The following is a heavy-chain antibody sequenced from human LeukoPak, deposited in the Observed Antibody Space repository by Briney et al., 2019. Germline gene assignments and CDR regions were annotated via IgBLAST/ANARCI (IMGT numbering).Heavy chain of an antibody. Sequence: SVTVSCTASGGTFSSYAISWVRQAPGQGLEWMGGIIPIFGTANYAQKFQGRVTITTDESTSTAYMELSSLRSEDTAVYYCARSSSITMVRGVQNYFDYWGQGTLVTVSS. J-gene: IGHJ4*02. CDR2: IIPIFGTA. D-gene: IGHD3-10*01. CDR3: ARSSSITMVRGVQNYFDY. V-gene: IGHV1-69*05. CDR1: GGTFSSYA.